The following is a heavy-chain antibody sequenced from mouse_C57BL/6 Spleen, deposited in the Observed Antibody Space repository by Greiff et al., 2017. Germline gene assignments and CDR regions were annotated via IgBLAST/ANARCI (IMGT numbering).Heavy chain of an antibody. Sequence: DVQLVESGGGLVQPGGSLSLSCAASGFTFTDYYISWVRQPPGKALEWLGFIRNKANGYTTEYSASVKGRFTISRDNSQSILYLQMNALRAEDSATDYCSTERVYYYGSIYFEGWGTGTTVTVAS. J-gene: IGHJ1*03. CDR2: IRNKANGYTT. V-gene: IGHV7-3*03. D-gene: IGHD1-1*01. CDR3: STERVYYYGSIYFEG. CDR1: GFTFTDYY.